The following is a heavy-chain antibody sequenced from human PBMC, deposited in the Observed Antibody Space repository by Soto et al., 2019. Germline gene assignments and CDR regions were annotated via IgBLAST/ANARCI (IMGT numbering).Heavy chain of an antibody. J-gene: IGHJ3*02. D-gene: IGHD6-13*01. V-gene: IGHV3-21*01. Sequence: EVQLVESGGGLVKPGGSLRLSCAASGFTFSSYSMNWVLQSPGKGLEWGSSISSSSTYIYYADSVKGRFTISRDNAKNSLYLQMNSLRAEDTAVYYCARDPQHAAFDIWGQGTMVTVSS. CDR3: ARDPQHAAFDI. CDR2: ISSSSTYI. CDR1: GFTFSSYS.